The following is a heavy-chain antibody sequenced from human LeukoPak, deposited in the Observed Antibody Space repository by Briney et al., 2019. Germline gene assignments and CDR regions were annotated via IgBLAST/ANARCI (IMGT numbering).Heavy chain of an antibody. CDR3: ARDGAGFDC. Sequence: GGSLRLSCEASGFTVSSNYMSWVRQAPGKGLEWVSIIYSGGSTYYADSVKGRFTLSRDNSKNTLYLQMNTLRPEDTAVYYCARDGAGFDCRGQGTPVTVSS. J-gene: IGHJ4*02. D-gene: IGHD3-10*01. CDR2: IYSGGST. CDR1: GFTVSSNY. V-gene: IGHV3-66*01.